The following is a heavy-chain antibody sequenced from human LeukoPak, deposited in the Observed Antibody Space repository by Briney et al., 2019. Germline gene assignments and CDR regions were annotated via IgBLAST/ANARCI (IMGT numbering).Heavy chain of an antibody. CDR1: GYTFTSYY. V-gene: IGHV1-46*01. Sequence: ASVKVSCKASGYTFTSYYMHWVRQAPGQGLEWMGIINPSGGSTSYAQKFQGRVTMTRDMSTSTVYMELSSLRSEDTAVYYCARVGAAGTTGDYWGQGTLVTVSS. CDR2: INPSGGST. D-gene: IGHD1-7*01. J-gene: IGHJ4*02. CDR3: ARVGAAGTTGDY.